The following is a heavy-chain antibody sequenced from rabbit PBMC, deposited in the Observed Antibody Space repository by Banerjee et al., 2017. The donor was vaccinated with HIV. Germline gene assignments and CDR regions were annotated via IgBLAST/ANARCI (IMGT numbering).Heavy chain of an antibody. CDR3: ARGPRSSYWIADYFDL. J-gene: IGHJ4*01. V-gene: IGHV1S40*01. CDR2: IYTDDGHT. Sequence: QSLEESGGDLVKPGASLTLTCTATGFSFSNTYYMCWVRQAPGKGLEWIACIYTDDGHTYYASWAKGRFTISKTSSTTVTLQMTSLTAADTATYFCARGPRSSYWIADYFDLWGPGTLVTVS. D-gene: IGHD8-1*01. CDR1: GFSFSNTYY.